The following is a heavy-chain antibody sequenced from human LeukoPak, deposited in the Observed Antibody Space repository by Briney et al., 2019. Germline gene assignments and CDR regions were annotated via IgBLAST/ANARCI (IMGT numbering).Heavy chain of an antibody. CDR1: EFTISRYW. CDR3: VRGWNTTPRSGFDI. J-gene: IGHJ3*02. CDR2: TNNDGSIT. Sequence: PGGSLRLSCAASEFTISRYWMHWVRQAPGKGLVWVSNTNNDGSITTYADSVKGRFTISRDNVKNTLFLQMNSLGAEDTALYYCVRGWNTTPRSGFDIWGLGTMVTVSS. V-gene: IGHV3-74*01. D-gene: IGHD1/OR15-1a*01.